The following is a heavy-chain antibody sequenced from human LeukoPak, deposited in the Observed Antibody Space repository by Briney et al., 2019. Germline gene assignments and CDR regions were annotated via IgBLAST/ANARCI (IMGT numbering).Heavy chain of an antibody. D-gene: IGHD5-18*01. J-gene: IGHJ4*02. CDR3: VREARGYTYGPYFDY. CDR2: IYYSGST. Sequence: SETLSLTCTVSGGSISSSSYYWGWIRQPPGKGLEWIGSIYYSGSTYYNPSLKSRVTISVDTSKKQFSLRLSSVTAGDTAVYYCVREARGYTYGPYFDYWGQGTLVTVSS. CDR1: GGSISSSSYY. V-gene: IGHV4-39*07.